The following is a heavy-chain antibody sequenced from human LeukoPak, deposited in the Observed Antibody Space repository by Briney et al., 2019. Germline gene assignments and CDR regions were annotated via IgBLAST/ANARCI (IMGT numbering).Heavy chain of an antibody. J-gene: IGHJ4*02. V-gene: IGHV3-23*01. CDR2: ISASGGST. CDR3: ARDLSAAFDF. D-gene: IGHD6-19*01. CDR1: GFTFSSSA. Sequence: TGGSLRLSCAASGFTFSSSAMSWVRQVPGKGLEWVSGISASGGSTSYADSVRGRFTISRDDSKNTLFLDMSNLRVEDTALYYCARDLSAAFDFWGQGVLVTVSS.